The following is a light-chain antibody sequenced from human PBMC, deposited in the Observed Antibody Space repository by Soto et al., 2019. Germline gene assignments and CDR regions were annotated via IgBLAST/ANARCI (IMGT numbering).Light chain of an antibody. CDR1: QSINNW. J-gene: IGKJ4*01. Sequence: DVQMTQSPSSLSAPVGDRVTITCRASQSINNWLAWYQQKPGKAPKFLIYDASTLETGVPSRFSGSASGTEFTLTISGLQPEDVASYYCQQYDTYPLTFGGGTKVDIK. V-gene: IGKV1-5*01. CDR2: DAS. CDR3: QQYDTYPLT.